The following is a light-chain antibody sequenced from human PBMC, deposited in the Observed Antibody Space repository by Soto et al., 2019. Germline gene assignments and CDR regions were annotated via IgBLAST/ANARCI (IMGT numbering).Light chain of an antibody. CDR2: GAA. V-gene: IGKV3-15*01. J-gene: IGKJ1*01. CDR1: QSVSSN. CDR3: RQYTAWPLT. Sequence: IVMTQSPATLSVSPGERATLSCRASQSVSSNLAWYQQKPGRAPRLLIYGAATSAAGIPARFSGSGSGTDVTLPIIRREPEEYPVYYCRQYTAWPLTFGQGTKVDI.